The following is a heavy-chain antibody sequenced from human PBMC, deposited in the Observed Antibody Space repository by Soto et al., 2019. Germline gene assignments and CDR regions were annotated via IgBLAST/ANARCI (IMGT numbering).Heavy chain of an antibody. J-gene: IGHJ4*02. V-gene: IGHV4-4*07. CDR1: GGSISSYY. Sequence: QVQLQESGPGLVKPSETLSLTCTVSGGSISSYYWSWIRQPAGKGLEWIGRIYTSGSTNYNPSLKSRGTRSVDTSKNQYSLKLSYVTAADTAVYYCAREIGTTVVTGSVDYWGQGTLLTVSS. D-gene: IGHD4-17*01. CDR3: AREIGTTVVTGSVDY. CDR2: IYTSGST.